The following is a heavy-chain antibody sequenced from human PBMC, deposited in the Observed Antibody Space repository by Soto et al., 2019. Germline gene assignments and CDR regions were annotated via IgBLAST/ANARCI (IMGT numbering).Heavy chain of an antibody. CDR3: ARCSLVVVPAPGFDP. Sequence: SSETLSLTCTASGGSISSGGYYWSWIRQHPGKGLEWIGYIYYSGTTYYNPSLKSRVTISVDTSKNQFSLKLSSVSAADTALYYCARCSLVVVPAPGFDPWGRGTLVTVSS. V-gene: IGHV4-31*03. CDR2: IYYSGTT. CDR1: GGSISSGGYY. J-gene: IGHJ5*02. D-gene: IGHD2-2*01.